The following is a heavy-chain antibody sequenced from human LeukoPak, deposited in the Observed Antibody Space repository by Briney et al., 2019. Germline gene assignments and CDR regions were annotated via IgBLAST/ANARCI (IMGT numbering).Heavy chain of an antibody. D-gene: IGHD6-6*01. CDR3: ARDIGARRLDF. CDR1: GFTFRNHG. CDR2: IRYDGSNQ. Sequence: PGGSLRLSCAASGFTFRNHGMHWVRQAPGKGLEWVAVIRYDGSNQYYSDSVKGRFTISRDNSKNTLDLQMNSLRAEDTAVYYCARDIGARRLDFWGQGTLVTVSS. J-gene: IGHJ4*02. V-gene: IGHV3-33*01.